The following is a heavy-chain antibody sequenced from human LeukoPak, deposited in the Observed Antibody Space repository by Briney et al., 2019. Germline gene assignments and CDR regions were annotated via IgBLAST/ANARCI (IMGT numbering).Heavy chain of an antibody. D-gene: IGHD4-11*01. V-gene: IGHV3-74*01. CDR3: AKGSAQYYFDS. J-gene: IGHJ4*02. Sequence: GGSLRLSCAASGFTFSSYWMHWVRQAPGKGLVWVSRINSDGNNTSCADSVKGRFTISRDNAKNTLYLQMNSLRAEDTAFYYCAKGSAQYYFDSWGQGTLVTVSS. CDR2: INSDGNNT. CDR1: GFTFSSYW.